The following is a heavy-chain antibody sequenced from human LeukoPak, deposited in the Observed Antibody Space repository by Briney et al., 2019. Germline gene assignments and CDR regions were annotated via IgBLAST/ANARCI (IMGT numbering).Heavy chain of an antibody. J-gene: IGHJ6*03. CDR2: IYYSGST. Sequence: PSQTLSLTCTVSGGSISSGDYYWSWIRQPPGKGLEWIGYIYYSGSTYYNPSLKSRVTISVDTSKNQFSLKLSSVTAADTAVYYCARGPSNDFWSGSGVYMDVWGKGTTVTVSS. CDR3: ARGPSNDFWSGSGVYMDV. V-gene: IGHV4-30-4*08. D-gene: IGHD3-3*01. CDR1: GGSISSGDYY.